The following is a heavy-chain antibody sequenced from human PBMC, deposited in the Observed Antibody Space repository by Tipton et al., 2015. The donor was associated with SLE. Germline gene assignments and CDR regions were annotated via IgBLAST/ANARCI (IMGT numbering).Heavy chain of an antibody. Sequence: TLSLTCAVYGGSFSGYYWSWIRQPPGKGLEWIGEINHSGSTNYNPSLKSRVTISVDTSKNQFSLKLISVTAADTAVYYCARVRGGSGAFDIWGQGPMVTVSS. CDR2: INHSGST. CDR3: ARVRGGSGAFDI. J-gene: IGHJ3*02. D-gene: IGHD3-10*01. CDR1: GGSFSGYY. V-gene: IGHV4-34*01.